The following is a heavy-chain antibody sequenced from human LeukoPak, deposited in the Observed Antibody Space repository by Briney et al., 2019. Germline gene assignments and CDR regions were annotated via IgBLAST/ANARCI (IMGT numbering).Heavy chain of an antibody. D-gene: IGHD6-6*01. V-gene: IGHV4-39*01. CDR3: ARQEEISSPDAFDI. CDR1: GGSISSSSYY. J-gene: IGHJ3*02. CDR2: IYYSGST. Sequence: SETLSLTCTVSGGSISSSSYYWGWIRQPPGKGLEWIGIIYYSGSTYYNPSLKSRVTISVDTSKNQFSLKLSSVTAADTALYYCARQEEISSPDAFDIWGQGTMVTVSS.